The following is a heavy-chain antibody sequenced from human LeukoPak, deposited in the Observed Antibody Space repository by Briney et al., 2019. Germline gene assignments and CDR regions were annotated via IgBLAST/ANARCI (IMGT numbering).Heavy chain of an antibody. CDR3: ARAVPPGYSSSWYLAFDY. J-gene: IGHJ4*02. CDR1: GGSFSGYY. D-gene: IGHD6-13*01. CDR2: IYYSGST. Sequence: SETLSLTCAVYGGSFSGYYWSWIRQPPGKGLEWIGSIYYSGSTYYNPSLKSRVTVSVDTSKNQFSLKLSSVTAADTAAYYCARAVPPGYSSSWYLAFDYWGQGTLVTVSS. V-gene: IGHV4-34*01.